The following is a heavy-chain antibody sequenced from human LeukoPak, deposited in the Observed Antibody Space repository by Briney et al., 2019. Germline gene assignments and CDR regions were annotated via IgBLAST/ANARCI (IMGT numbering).Heavy chain of an antibody. J-gene: IGHJ4*02. D-gene: IGHD1-26*01. CDR2: ISSNRAKT. Sequence: GGSLRLSCAASGFILSDYAIHWVRQGPGKGLEYVAAISSNRAKTFYAEPVKGRFTISRDNSDNTVDLQMDSLRVEDMGVYYCARGRGGSYDSWGQGILVTVSS. CDR3: ARGRGGSYDS. V-gene: IGHV3-64*02. CDR1: GFILSDYA.